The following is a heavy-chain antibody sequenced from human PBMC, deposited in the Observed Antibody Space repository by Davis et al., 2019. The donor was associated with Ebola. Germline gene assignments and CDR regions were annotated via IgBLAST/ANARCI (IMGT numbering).Heavy chain of an antibody. Sequence: GESLKISCAASGFTFSSYSMNWVRQAPGKGLEWVSYISSSSSTIYYADSVKGRFTISRDKAETSVYLQMNSLRDEDTAVYYCARDDYDGSGTYWGQGITVTVS. CDR2: ISSSSSTI. V-gene: IGHV3-48*02. D-gene: IGHD3-22*01. CDR3: ARDDYDGSGTY. CDR1: GFTFSSYS. J-gene: IGHJ4*02.